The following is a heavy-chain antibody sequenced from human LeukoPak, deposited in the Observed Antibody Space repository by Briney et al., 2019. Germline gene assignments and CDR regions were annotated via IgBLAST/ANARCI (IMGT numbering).Heavy chain of an antibody. J-gene: IGHJ5*02. CDR3: ARDLGRINYYDSSGYYGTNWFDP. CDR1: GYTFTGYY. V-gene: IGHV1-2*02. Sequence: ASVKASCKASGYTFTGYYMHWVRQAPGQGLEWMGWINPNSGGTNYAQKFQGRVTMTRDTSISTAYMELSRLRSDDTAVYYCARDLGRINYYDSSGYYGTNWFDPWGQGTLVTVSS. CDR2: INPNSGGT. D-gene: IGHD3-22*01.